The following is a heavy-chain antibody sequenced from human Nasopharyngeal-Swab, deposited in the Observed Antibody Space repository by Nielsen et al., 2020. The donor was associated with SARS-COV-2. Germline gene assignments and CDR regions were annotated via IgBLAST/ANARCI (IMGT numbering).Heavy chain of an antibody. CDR2: IYYSGST. CDR3: ARGLEGYSSSWYVDY. D-gene: IGHD6-13*01. V-gene: IGHV4-59*01. J-gene: IGHJ4*02. Sequence: WIRQPPGKGLEYIGYIYYSGSTNYNPSLKSRVTISVDTSKNQFSLKLSSVTAADTAVYYCARGLEGYSSSWYVDYWGQGTLVTVSS.